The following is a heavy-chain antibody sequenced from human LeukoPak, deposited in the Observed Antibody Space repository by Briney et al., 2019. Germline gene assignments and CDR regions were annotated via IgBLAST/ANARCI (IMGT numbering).Heavy chain of an antibody. CDR1: GFTFNTYT. D-gene: IGHD5-12*01. CDR2: ISGSSGII. Sequence: PGGSLRLSCAASGFTFNTYTMNWVRQAPGKGLEWVSYISGSSGIIDYADSVRGRFTISRDNAKNSLYLQMNSLRAEDTAVYYCARESVDIVATIVGVYYYYGMDVWGQGTTVTVSS. J-gene: IGHJ6*02. V-gene: IGHV3-48*04. CDR3: ARESVDIVATIVGVYYYYGMDV.